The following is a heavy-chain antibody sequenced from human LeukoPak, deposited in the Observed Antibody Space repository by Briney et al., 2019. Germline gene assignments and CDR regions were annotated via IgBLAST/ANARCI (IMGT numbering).Heavy chain of an antibody. CDR2: IYYSGST. Sequence: TSETLSLTCTVSGGSISSYYWSWIRQPPGKGLEWIGYIYYSGSTNYNPSLKSRVTISVDTSKNQFSLKLSSVTAADTAVYYCARGQLVTPYYFDYWGQGTLVTVSS. CDR3: ARGQLVTPYYFDY. CDR1: GGSISSYY. J-gene: IGHJ4*02. V-gene: IGHV4-59*01. D-gene: IGHD6-13*01.